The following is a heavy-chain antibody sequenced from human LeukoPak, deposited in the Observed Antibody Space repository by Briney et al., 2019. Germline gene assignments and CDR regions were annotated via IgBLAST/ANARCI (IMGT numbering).Heavy chain of an antibody. CDR1: GFTFGDYA. V-gene: IGHV3-49*03. Sequence: GGSLRLSCTASGFTFGDYAMSWFRQAPGKGLEWVGFIGSKAYGGTTEYAASVKGRFTISRDDSKSIAYLQMNSLKTEDTAVYYCTRGPPGGYGYGGYPDYWGQGTLVTVSS. D-gene: IGHD5-18*01. CDR2: IGSKAYGGTT. J-gene: IGHJ4*02. CDR3: TRGPPGGYGYGGYPDY.